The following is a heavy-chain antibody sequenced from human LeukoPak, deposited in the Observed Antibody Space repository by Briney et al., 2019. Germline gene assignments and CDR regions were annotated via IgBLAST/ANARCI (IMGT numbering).Heavy chain of an antibody. J-gene: IGHJ4*02. CDR1: GYTFTSYD. CDR3: ARGDPRMGDAGSIIDY. V-gene: IGHV1-8*01. D-gene: IGHD1-26*01. CDR2: MNPNSGNT. Sequence: GASVKVSCKASGYTFTSYDINWVRQATGQGLEWMGWMNPNSGNTGYAQKFQGRVTMTRNTSISTAYMELSSLRSEDTAVYYCARGDPRMGDAGSIIDYWGQGTLVTVSS.